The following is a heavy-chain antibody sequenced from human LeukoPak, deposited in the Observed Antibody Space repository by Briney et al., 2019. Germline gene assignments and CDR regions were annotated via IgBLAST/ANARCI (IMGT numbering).Heavy chain of an antibody. J-gene: IGHJ4*02. V-gene: IGHV3-21*01. CDR3: ARDADMYYYDSSGYYY. Sequence: PGGSLRLSCTASGFTFSSYSMNWVRQAPGKGLEWVSSISTSSSYIYYADSVKGRFTISRDNARNSLYLQMNTLRAEDTAVYYCARDADMYYYDSSGYYYWGQGTLVTVSS. D-gene: IGHD3-22*01. CDR2: ISTSSSYI. CDR1: GFTFSSYS.